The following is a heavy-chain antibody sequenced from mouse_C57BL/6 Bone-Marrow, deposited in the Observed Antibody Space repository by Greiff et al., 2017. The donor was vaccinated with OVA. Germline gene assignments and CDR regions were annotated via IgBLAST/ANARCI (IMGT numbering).Heavy chain of an antibody. D-gene: IGHD1-1*01. V-gene: IGHV1-36*01. Sequence: EVQLQQSGPVLVKPGPSVKISCKASGFTFTDYYMHWVKQSHGKSLEWIGLVYPYNGGTSYNQKVKGKATLTVDTSSSTAYMELNSLTSEDSAVYYCARLYYGSSYETWFAYWGQGTLVTVSA. CDR2: VYPYNGGT. CDR3: ARLYYGSSYETWFAY. CDR1: GFTFTDYY. J-gene: IGHJ3*01.